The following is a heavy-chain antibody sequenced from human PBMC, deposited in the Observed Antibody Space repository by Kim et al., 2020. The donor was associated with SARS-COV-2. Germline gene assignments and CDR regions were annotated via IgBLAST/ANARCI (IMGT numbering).Heavy chain of an antibody. CDR2: IWYDGSNK. D-gene: IGHD6-13*01. Sequence: GGSLRLSCAASGFTFSSYGMHWVRQAPGKGLEWVAVIWYDGSNKYYADSVKGRFTISRDNSKNTLYLQMNSLRAEDTAVYYCAKDLHRVGARVFGYSSSWNRCIDYYGMDVWGQGTTVTVSS. V-gene: IGHV3-33*06. J-gene: IGHJ6*02. CDR3: AKDLHRVGARVFGYSSSWNRCIDYYGMDV. CDR1: GFTFSSYG.